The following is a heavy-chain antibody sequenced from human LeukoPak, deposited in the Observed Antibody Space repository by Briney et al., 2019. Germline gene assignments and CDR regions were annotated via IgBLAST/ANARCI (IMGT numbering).Heavy chain of an antibody. Sequence: GGSLRLSCAASGFTFSSYGMHWVRQAPGKGLEWVAVISSDGSNKYYADSVKGRFTLSRDNSKNTLYLQMNSLRAEDTAVYYCAKDRDIVVVPAAIRQGLDYWGQGTLVTVSS. V-gene: IGHV3-30*18. CDR1: GFTFSSYG. CDR2: ISSDGSNK. CDR3: AKDRDIVVVPAAIRQGLDY. J-gene: IGHJ4*02. D-gene: IGHD2-2*01.